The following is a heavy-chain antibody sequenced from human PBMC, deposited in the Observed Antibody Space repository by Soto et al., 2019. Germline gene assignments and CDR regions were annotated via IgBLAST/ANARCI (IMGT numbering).Heavy chain of an antibody. J-gene: IGHJ6*02. Sequence: PGGSLRLSCAASGFTFSSYSMNWVRQAPGKGLEWVSSISSSSSYIYYADSVKGRFTVSRDNAKKSLFLEMTTLRDEDTAVYYCARGGSAERRTDGDYYYYYPMDVWGQGTTVTVSS. CDR2: ISSSSSYI. CDR1: GFTFSSYS. CDR3: ARGGSAERRTDGDYYYYYPMDV. V-gene: IGHV3-21*01. D-gene: IGHD3-16*01.